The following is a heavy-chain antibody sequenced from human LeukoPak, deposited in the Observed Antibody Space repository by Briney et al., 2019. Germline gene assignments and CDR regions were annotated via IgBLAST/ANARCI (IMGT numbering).Heavy chain of an antibody. CDR3: ARRGSSGWYNWFDP. Sequence: ASVKVSYKASGYTFTSYDINWVRQATGQGLEWMGWMNPNSGNTGYAQNFQGRVTMTRNTSINTAYMELSSLRSEDTAVYYCARRGSSGWYNWFDPWGQGTLVTVSS. V-gene: IGHV1-8*01. CDR1: GYTFTSYD. D-gene: IGHD6-19*01. J-gene: IGHJ5*02. CDR2: MNPNSGNT.